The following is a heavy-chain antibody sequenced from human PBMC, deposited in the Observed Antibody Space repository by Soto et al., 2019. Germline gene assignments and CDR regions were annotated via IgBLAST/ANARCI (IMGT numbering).Heavy chain of an antibody. Sequence: QVQLVQSGAEVKKPGSSVKVSCKACGGTFSSYTISWVRQAPGQGLEWMGRIIPILGIANYAQKFQGRVTITADKSTSTAYMELSSLRSEDTAVYYCARDPDYDILTGWGQGTLVTVSS. V-gene: IGHV1-69*08. CDR1: GGTFSSYT. D-gene: IGHD3-9*01. J-gene: IGHJ4*02. CDR3: ARDPDYDILTG. CDR2: IIPILGIA.